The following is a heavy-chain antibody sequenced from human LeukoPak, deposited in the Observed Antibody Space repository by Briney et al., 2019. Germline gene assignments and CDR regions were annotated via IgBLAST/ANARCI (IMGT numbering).Heavy chain of an antibody. CDR3: AKDLHYGSADY. CDR2: INPDGSTT. D-gene: IGHD3-10*01. J-gene: IGHJ4*02. V-gene: IGHV3-74*01. Sequence: GGSLKLSCAASGFTFSNYWMHWVRHDPGKGLVWVSFINPDGSTTNYADSVKGRFTISRDNAKNALYLQMNSLRAEDTAVYYCAKDLHYGSADYWGQGTLVTVSS. CDR1: GFTFSNYW.